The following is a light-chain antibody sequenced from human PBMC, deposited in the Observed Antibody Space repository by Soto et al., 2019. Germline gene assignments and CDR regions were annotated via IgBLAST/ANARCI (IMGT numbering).Light chain of an antibody. CDR2: GAS. CDR1: QSVSSN. CDR3: QQYNNWPRT. J-gene: IGKJ1*01. Sequence: EIVMTQSPGTPSVSPEDRATLCCXASQSVSSNLAWYQQKPGQAPRLLIYGASTRATGIPARFSGSGSGTEFTLTISSLQSEDFAVYYCQQYNNWPRTFGQGTKVDTK. V-gene: IGKV3-15*01.